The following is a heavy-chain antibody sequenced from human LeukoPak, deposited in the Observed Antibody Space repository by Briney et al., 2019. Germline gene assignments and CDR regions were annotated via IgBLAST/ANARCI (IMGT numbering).Heavy chain of an antibody. CDR3: ARVRYSYGYFDY. J-gene: IGHJ4*02. D-gene: IGHD5-18*01. CDR2: ISYDGNNK. CDR1: GFTFSSYA. Sequence: GRSLRLSCAASGFTFSSYAMHWVRQAPGKGLEWVAVISYDGNNKYYADSVKGRFTISRDNSKNTLYLQMNSLRAEDTAVYYCARVRYSYGYFDYWGQGTLVTVSS. V-gene: IGHV3-30*14.